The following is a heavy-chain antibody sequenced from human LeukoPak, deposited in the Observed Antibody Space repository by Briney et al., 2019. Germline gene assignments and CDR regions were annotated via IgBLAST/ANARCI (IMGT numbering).Heavy chain of an antibody. CDR1: GYSISSGYY. CDR2: IYHSGST. Sequence: SETLSLTCAVSGYSISSGYYWGWIRQPPGKGREWIGRIYHSGSTYYNPSLKSRVTISVDTSKNQFSLKLSSVTAADTAVYYCARLRTMIGVGYWGQGTLVTVSS. D-gene: IGHD3-22*01. J-gene: IGHJ4*02. V-gene: IGHV4-38-2*01. CDR3: ARLRTMIGVGY.